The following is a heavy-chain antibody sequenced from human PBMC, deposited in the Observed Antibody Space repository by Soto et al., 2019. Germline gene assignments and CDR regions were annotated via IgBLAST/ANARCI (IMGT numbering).Heavy chain of an antibody. V-gene: IGHV3-72*01. CDR1: GFTFSDHY. J-gene: IGHJ4*02. Sequence: EVQLVESGGGLVQPGGSLRLSCAASGFTFSDHYMDWVRQAPGKGLEWVGRSRNKANSYSTEYAASVKGRFTISRDESKNSLYLQMNSLKTEDTAVYYYARFSGSDTRRLDYWGQGTLVTVSS. CDR3: ARFSGSDTRRLDY. CDR2: SRNKANSYST. D-gene: IGHD1-26*01.